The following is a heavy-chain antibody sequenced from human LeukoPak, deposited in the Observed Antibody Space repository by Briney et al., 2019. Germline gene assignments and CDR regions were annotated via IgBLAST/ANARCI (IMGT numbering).Heavy chain of an antibody. CDR2: IYYSGIT. Sequence: SETLSLTCSLSGASIISSSYYWGWIRQPPGMGLEWIGSIYYSGITYYNPSLKSRATVSVDTSKNQFSLNLISVTAADTAVYYCARRNGHSWDVGNWFDPWGQAPWSPSPQ. V-gene: IGHV4-39*01. CDR1: GASIISSSYY. D-gene: IGHD6-13*01. J-gene: IGHJ5*02. CDR3: ARRNGHSWDVGNWFDP.